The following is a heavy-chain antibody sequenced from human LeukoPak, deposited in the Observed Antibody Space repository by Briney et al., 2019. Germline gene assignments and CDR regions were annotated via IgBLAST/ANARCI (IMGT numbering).Heavy chain of an antibody. J-gene: IGHJ4*02. CDR2: ISGSGDT. Sequence: GGSLRLSCAASGFTFVGNAVTWVRQAPGKGLEWVSTISGSGDTYYADSVKGRFTISRDDSKSTLSLQMNSLRAEDTALYYCAKKYYYGSGTYIFYFDYWGQGTPVTVSS. CDR3: AKKYYYGSGTYIFYFDY. V-gene: IGHV3-23*01. D-gene: IGHD3-10*01. CDR1: GFTFVGNA.